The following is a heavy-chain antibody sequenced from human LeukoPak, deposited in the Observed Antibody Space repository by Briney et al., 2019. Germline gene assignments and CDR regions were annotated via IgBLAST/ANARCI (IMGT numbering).Heavy chain of an antibody. CDR2: IYHSGST. V-gene: IGHV4-39*07. CDR1: GGSISSSSYY. Sequence: SETLSLTCTVSGGSISSSSYYWGWIRQPPGKGLEWIGSIYHSGSTYYNPSLKSRVTISVDTSKNQFSLKLSSVTAADTAVYYCARGAMTTVTRRWFDPWGQGTLVTVSS. D-gene: IGHD4-17*01. CDR3: ARGAMTTVTRRWFDP. J-gene: IGHJ5*02.